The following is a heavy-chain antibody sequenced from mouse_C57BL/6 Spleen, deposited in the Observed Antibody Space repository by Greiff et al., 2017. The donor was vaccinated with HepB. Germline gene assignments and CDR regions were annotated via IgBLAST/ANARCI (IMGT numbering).Heavy chain of an antibody. J-gene: IGHJ4*01. V-gene: IGHV10-1*01. CDR3: VRHRVVSYAMDY. CDR1: GFSFNTYA. CDR2: IRSKSNNYAT. Sequence: EVQRVESGGGLVQPKGSLKLSCAASGFSFNTYAMNWVRQAPGKGLEWVARIRSKSNNYATYYADSVKDRFTISRDDSESMLYLQMNNLKTEDTAMYYCVRHRVVSYAMDYWGQGTSVTVSS. D-gene: IGHD1-1*01.